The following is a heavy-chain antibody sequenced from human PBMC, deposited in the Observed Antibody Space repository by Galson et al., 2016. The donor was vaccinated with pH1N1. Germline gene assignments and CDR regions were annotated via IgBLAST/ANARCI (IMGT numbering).Heavy chain of an antibody. D-gene: IGHD4-17*01. Sequence: QSGAEVKKPGESLKISCKASGYRFTSYWIAWVRQVPGKGLEWVGVVNPGGSTITYSPPFQGQVTISSDKSINTAYLQWVSLKASDTAIYYCARQNDYGDYRGDAFDIWGQGTLVTVSS. CDR1: GYRFTSYW. CDR3: ARQNDYGDYRGDAFDI. J-gene: IGHJ3*02. V-gene: IGHV5-51*01. CDR2: VNPGGSTI.